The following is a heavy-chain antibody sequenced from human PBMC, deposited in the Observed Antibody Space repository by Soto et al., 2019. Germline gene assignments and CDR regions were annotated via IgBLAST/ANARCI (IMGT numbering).Heavy chain of an antibody. CDR3: ARGRSVDCSSTSCYARSWPFLFDY. CDR1: GYTFTSYA. CDR2: INAGNGNT. Sequence: ASVKPSCKASGYTFTSYAMHWVRQAPGQRIEWMGWINAGNGNTTYAQKFQGRVTITADTSTSTAYMELSSLRSEDTAVSYCARGRSVDCSSTSCYARSWPFLFDYWGQGTLVTVSS. J-gene: IGHJ4*02. V-gene: IGHV1-3*01. D-gene: IGHD2-2*01.